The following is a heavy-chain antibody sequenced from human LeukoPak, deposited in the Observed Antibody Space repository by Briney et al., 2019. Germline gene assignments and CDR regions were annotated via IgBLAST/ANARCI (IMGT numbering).Heavy chain of an antibody. J-gene: IGHJ4*02. CDR2: IKKDGSET. Sequence: GGSLRLSCVASGLTFSNSWMTWVRQAPGKGLEWVANIKKDGSETYYVDSVRGRFTVSRDNDKNSLYLQMNSLRAEDTAMYFCASLNWWEETVIDYWGQGTLVTVSS. CDR3: ASLNWWEETVIDY. CDR1: GLTFSNSW. V-gene: IGHV3-7*01. D-gene: IGHD1-26*01.